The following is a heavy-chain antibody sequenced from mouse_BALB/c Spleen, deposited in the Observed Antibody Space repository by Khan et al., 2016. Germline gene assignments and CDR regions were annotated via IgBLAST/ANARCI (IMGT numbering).Heavy chain of an antibody. J-gene: IGHJ2*01. CDR2: IDPYNGGT. D-gene: IGHD1-1*01. Sequence: VQLQQSGPELVKPGASVKVSCKASGYAFTSYTMYWVKQSPGKSLEWIGYIDPYNGGTSYNQKFKGKATLSVDKSSSTAYMHLSSLTSEDSAVYYGAREGITMGVAKGRDYWGQGTTLTVSS. CDR1: GYAFTSYT. CDR3: AREGITMGVAKGRDY. V-gene: IGHV1S135*01.